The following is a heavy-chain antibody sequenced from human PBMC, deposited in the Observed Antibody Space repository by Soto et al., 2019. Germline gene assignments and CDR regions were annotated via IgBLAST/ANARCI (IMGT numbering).Heavy chain of an antibody. CDR2: IYSGDST. Sequence: GGSLRLSCAASGFTVNNNYMGWVRQAPGKGLECVSLIYSGDSTYYTDSVKVRFTISRDSSKNTLYLQMSSLRAEDTAVYYCARDKSWGPGTLVTVSS. V-gene: IGHV3-53*01. J-gene: IGHJ5*02. CDR1: GFTVNNNY. CDR3: ARDKS.